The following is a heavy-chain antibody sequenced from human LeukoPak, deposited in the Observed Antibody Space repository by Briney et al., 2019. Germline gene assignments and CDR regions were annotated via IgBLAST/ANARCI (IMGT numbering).Heavy chain of an antibody. CDR2: ISSSSSYI. J-gene: IGHJ3*02. CDR1: GFTFSSYS. CDR3: ARPKFRAWFGEFLLDAFDI. D-gene: IGHD3-10*01. Sequence: GGSLRLSCAASGFTFSSYSMNWVRQAPGKGLEWVSSISSSSSYIYYADSVKGRFTISRDNAKNSLYLQMNSLRAEDTAVYYCARPKFRAWFGEFLLDAFDIWGQGTMVTVSS. V-gene: IGHV3-21*01.